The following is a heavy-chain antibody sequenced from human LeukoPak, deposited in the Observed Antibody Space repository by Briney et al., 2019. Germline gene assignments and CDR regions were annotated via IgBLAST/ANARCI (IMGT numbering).Heavy chain of an antibody. CDR3: VKDCPFDFWSGWGDV. CDR1: GFTFNNYA. V-gene: IGHV3-23*01. D-gene: IGHD3-3*01. CDR2: IVENGDIT. Sequence: GGSLRLSCAASGFTFNNYAMSWVRQSPEKGLEWVSTIVENGDITLYADSVKGGFTISRDNSKNTLYLQMNSLGAEDTAIYYCVKDCPFDFWSGWGDVWGQGTTVTVSS. J-gene: IGHJ6*02.